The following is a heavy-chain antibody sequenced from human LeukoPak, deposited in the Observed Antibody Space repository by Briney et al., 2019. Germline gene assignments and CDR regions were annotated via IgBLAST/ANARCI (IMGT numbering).Heavy chain of an antibody. D-gene: IGHD2-21*02. CDR2: IRSKAYGGTT. CDR3: TTANCGGDCYGFDY. J-gene: IGHJ4*02. V-gene: IGHV3-49*04. CDR1: GFTVGDYA. Sequence: GGSLRLSCTASGFTVGDYAMSWVRQAPGKGLEWVGFIRSKAYGGTTEYAASVKGRFTISRDDSKSIAYLQMNSLKTEDTAVYYCTTANCGGDCYGFDYWGQGTLVTVSS.